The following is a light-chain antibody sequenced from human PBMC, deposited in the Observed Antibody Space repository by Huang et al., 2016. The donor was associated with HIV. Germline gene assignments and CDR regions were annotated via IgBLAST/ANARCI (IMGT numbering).Light chain of an antibody. Sequence: DIQMTHSPSSLSASIGDRVTITGRASQGINNYLAWFQQKPGKATKSLIYAASSLESGVPSKFSGSGSGTDVTLTISSLQPEDFATYYCLQYSNYPHTFGQGTNLEIK. V-gene: IGKV1-16*02. CDR2: AAS. J-gene: IGKJ2*01. CDR3: LQYSNYPHT. CDR1: QGINNY.